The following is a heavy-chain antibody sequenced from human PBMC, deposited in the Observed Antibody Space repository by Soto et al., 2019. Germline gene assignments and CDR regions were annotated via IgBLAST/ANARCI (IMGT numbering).Heavy chain of an antibody. CDR1: GYTFTSYY. Sequence: ASVKVSCKASGYTFTSYYMHWVRQAPGQGLEWMGIINPSGGSTGYAQKFQGRVTMTRDTSTSTAYMELSSLSSEDTAVYYCAIEPRLYYYGMDVWGQGTTVTGLL. J-gene: IGHJ6*02. CDR2: INPSGGST. V-gene: IGHV1-46*01. CDR3: AIEPRLYYYGMDV.